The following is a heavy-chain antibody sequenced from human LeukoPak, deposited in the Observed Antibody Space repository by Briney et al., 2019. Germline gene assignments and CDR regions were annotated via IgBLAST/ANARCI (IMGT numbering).Heavy chain of an antibody. V-gene: IGHV4-59*01. Sequence: KPSETLSLTCTVAGGSISNYLWTWIRQPPGKGLEWIGYIYDSGSTNYNPSLRSRLTISVDTSKNQFSLKLTSVTAADTAVYYCARERGTGYYDGVFEYWGQGTLVTVSS. D-gene: IGHD3-22*01. CDR1: GGSISNYL. CDR3: ARERGTGYYDGVFEY. J-gene: IGHJ4*02. CDR2: IYDSGST.